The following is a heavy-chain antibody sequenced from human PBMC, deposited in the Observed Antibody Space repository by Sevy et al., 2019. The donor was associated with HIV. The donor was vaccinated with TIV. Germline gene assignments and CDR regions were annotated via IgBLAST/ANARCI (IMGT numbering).Heavy chain of an antibody. CDR2: ISGNSGRS. CDR1: GFTFSNYA. V-gene: IGHV3-23*01. CDR3: AKDIVVVPAAISHFDY. J-gene: IGHJ4*02. D-gene: IGHD2-2*02. Sequence: GGSQRLSCAASGFTFSNYAMSWVRQAPGKGLEWVSGISGNSGRSYYADSVKGRFIISRDNSKNTLYLQMNSLRAEDTAVYYCAKDIVVVPAAISHFDYWGQGTLVTVSS.